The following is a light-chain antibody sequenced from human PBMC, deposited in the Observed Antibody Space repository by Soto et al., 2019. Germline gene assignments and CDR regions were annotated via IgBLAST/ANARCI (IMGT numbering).Light chain of an antibody. CDR2: GAS. CDR3: QQYDDSIT. CDR1: QSISSTY. Sequence: PGASATLSCRASQSISSTYLAWYQQKPGQAPRLLIYGASTRATGIPDRFSGSGSGTDFTLTISSLEPEDFAVFYCQQYDDSITFGQGTRLEIE. V-gene: IGKV3-20*01. J-gene: IGKJ5*01.